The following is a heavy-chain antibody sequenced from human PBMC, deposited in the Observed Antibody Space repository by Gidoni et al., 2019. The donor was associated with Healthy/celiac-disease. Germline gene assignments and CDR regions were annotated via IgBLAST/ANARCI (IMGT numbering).Heavy chain of an antibody. CDR2: ISAYNGNT. Sequence: QVQLVQSGAEVKKPGASVKVSCKASGYTFTSYGISWVRQAPGQGLEGMGWISAYNGNTNYAQKLQGRVTMTTDTSTSTAYMELRSLRSDDTAVYYCARDSALYSSSTKGGFDYWGQGTLVTVSS. CDR1: GYTFTSYG. V-gene: IGHV1-18*01. D-gene: IGHD6-6*01. J-gene: IGHJ4*02. CDR3: ARDSALYSSSTKGGFDY.